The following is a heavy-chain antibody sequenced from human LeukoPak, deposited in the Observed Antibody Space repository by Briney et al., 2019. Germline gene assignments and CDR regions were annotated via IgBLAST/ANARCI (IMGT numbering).Heavy chain of an antibody. CDR3: AKSGDNISCYVCGMDV. D-gene: IGHD3-22*01. J-gene: IGHJ6*02. V-gene: IGHV3-30-3*02. CDR2: ISYDGSNK. Sequence: GRSLRLSCAASGFTFSSYAMHWVRQAPGKGLEWVAVISYDGSNKYYADSVKGRFTISRDNSKNTLYLQMNSLRAEDTAVYYCAKSGDNISCYVCGMDVWGQGTTVTVSS. CDR1: GFTFSSYA.